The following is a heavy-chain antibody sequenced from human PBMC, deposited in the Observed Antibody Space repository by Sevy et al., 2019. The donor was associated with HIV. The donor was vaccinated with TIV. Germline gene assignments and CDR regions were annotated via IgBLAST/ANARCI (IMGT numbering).Heavy chain of an antibody. J-gene: IGHJ5*02. Sequence: SETLSLTCSVSSGSMRNFYWSWIRQPPGKGLEWIGNIYYSGSTNYNPSLKSRVTMSVDTSKNQFSLKLSSVTAADTAVYYCARSGFLEWAGSTRGPRNWFDPWGQGTLVTVSS. CDR3: ARSGFLEWAGSTRGPRNWFDP. CDR1: SGSMRNFY. CDR2: IYYSGST. V-gene: IGHV4-59*13. D-gene: IGHD3-3*01.